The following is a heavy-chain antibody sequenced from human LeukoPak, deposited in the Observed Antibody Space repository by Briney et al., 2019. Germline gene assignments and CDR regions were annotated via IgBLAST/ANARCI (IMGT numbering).Heavy chain of an antibody. Sequence: PSETLSLTCAVYGGSFSGYYWSWIRQPPGKGLEWIGEINHSGSTNYNPSLKSRVTISVGTSKNRFSLKLSSVTAADTAVYYCARSITQGLRFCDWGQGTLVTVSS. CDR1: GGSFSGYY. J-gene: IGHJ4*02. D-gene: IGHD5-12*01. CDR2: INHSGST. V-gene: IGHV4-34*01. CDR3: ARSITQGLRFCD.